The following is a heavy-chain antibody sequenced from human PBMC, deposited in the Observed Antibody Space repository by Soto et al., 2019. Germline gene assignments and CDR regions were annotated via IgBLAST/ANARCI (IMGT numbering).Heavy chain of an antibody. CDR2: ISGSGGST. CDR3: AKRGDSMQLVYCFDY. V-gene: IGHV3-23*01. CDR1: GFTFSSYA. Sequence: GGSLRLSCAASGFTFSSYAMSWVRQAPGKGLEWVSAISGSGGSTYYADSVKGRFTISRDNSKNTPYLRMNSLRAEDTAVYYCAKRGDSMQLVYCFDYWGQGTLVTVSS. D-gene: IGHD6-13*01. J-gene: IGHJ4*02.